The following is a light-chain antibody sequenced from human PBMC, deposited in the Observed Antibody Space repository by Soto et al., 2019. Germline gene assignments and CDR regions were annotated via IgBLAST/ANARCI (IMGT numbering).Light chain of an antibody. CDR3: QQLNSYPT. Sequence: IQLTQSPSSLSASVGDRVTITCRASQGISSYLAWYQQKPGKAPKLLIYAASTLQSGVPSRLSGSGSGKDFTLTIRSLQPEDFATYYCQQLNSYPTFGQGTRLEIK. J-gene: IGKJ5*01. V-gene: IGKV1-9*01. CDR1: QGISSY. CDR2: AAS.